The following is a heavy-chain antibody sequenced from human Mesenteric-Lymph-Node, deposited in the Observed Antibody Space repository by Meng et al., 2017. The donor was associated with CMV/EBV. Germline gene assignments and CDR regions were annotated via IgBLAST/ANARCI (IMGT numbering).Heavy chain of an antibody. J-gene: IGHJ6*02. V-gene: IGHV4-59*01. Sequence: SETLSLTCTVSGGSISSYYWSWIRQPPGKGLEWIGYIYYSGSTNYNPSLKSRVTISVDTSKNQFSLKLSSVTAADTAVYYCARMTTHYYYGMDVWGQGTTVTVSS. CDR1: GGSISSYY. D-gene: IGHD4-11*01. CDR2: IYYSGST. CDR3: ARMTTHYYYGMDV.